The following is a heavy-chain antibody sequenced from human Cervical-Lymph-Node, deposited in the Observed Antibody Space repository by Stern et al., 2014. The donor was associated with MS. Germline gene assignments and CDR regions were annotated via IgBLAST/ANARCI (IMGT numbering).Heavy chain of an antibody. CDR3: ARGWVAARFDP. CDR1: GGSFSGYY. D-gene: IGHD6-13*01. V-gene: IGHV4-34*01. Sequence: QVQLQQWGAGLLKPSETLSLICAVQGGSFSGYYWHWIRQPPGKGLEWIGEISDSAVTNYNPSLKSRITISLDTSKTQFSLKVNSVTAADTAVYYCARGWVAARFDPWGQGTLVTVSS. J-gene: IGHJ5*02. CDR2: ISDSAVT.